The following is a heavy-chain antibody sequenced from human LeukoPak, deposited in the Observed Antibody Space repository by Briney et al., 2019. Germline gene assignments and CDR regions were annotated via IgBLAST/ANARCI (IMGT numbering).Heavy chain of an antibody. D-gene: IGHD1-14*01. CDR3: ERDNRWLEFDY. Sequence: GGSLRFSSAAAECTFSSYWMHWVRQAPGKGLVLVSRINSDGSSTSYADSVKGRFTISRDNAKNTLYLQMNSLRAEDTAVYYCERDNRWLEFDYWGQGTLVPVSS. CDR2: INSDGSST. J-gene: IGHJ4*02. V-gene: IGHV3-74*01. CDR1: ECTFSSYW.